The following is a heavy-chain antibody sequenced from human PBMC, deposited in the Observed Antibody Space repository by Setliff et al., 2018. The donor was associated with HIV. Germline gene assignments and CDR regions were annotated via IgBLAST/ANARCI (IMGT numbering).Heavy chain of an antibody. D-gene: IGHD3-22*01. V-gene: IGHV1-8*01. J-gene: IGHJ6*03. Sequence: ASVKVSCKASGYTFSSNDINWVRQATGQGLEWMGWMNPNSGNTGYAQKFQGRVTMTRDTSISTAYMELNNLKFEDTAVYYCARARRDSYDRGRRNHYYIDAWGKGTTVTV. CDR3: ARARRDSYDRGRRNHYYIDA. CDR2: MNPNSGNT. CDR1: GYTFSSND.